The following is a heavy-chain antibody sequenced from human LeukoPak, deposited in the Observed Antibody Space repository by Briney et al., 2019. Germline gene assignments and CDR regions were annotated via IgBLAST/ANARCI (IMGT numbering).Heavy chain of an antibody. D-gene: IGHD3-10*01. CDR2: IHHRGTT. Sequence: SETLSLTCIVSGGSISTNTYYWGWIRLPPGKGLEWIGEIHHRGTTYYNPSLRSRVTISVDTSKNQFSLRLTSVTAADTAVYYCARVTYNGYQHFDYWGQGNLVTVS. V-gene: IGHV4-39*07. J-gene: IGHJ4*02. CDR1: GGSISTNTYY. CDR3: ARVTYNGYQHFDY.